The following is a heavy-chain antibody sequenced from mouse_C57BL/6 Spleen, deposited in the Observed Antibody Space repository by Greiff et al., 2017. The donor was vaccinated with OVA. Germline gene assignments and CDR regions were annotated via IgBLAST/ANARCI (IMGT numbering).Heavy chain of an antibody. CDR3: ARREQGYYFDY. Sequence: EVKLMESGGDLVKPGGSLKLSCAASGFTFSSYGMSWVRQTPDKRLEWVATISSGGSYTYYPDSVKGRFTISRDNAKNTLYLQMSSLKSEDTAMYYCARREQGYYFDYWGQGTTLTVSS. V-gene: IGHV5-6*02. J-gene: IGHJ2*01. CDR2: ISSGGSYT. CDR1: GFTFSSYG.